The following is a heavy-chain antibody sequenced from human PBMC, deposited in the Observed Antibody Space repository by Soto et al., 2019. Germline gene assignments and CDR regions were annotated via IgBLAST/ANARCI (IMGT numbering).Heavy chain of an antibody. CDR1: GGTFSSYA. CDR3: ARENDGYNYHYFDY. J-gene: IGHJ4*02. Sequence: QVQLVQSGAEVKKPGSSVKVSCKASGGTFSSYAISWVRQAPGQGLEWMGGSIPIFGTANYAQKFQGRVTIPAHESTSTAYMELSSLRSEDTAVYYCARENDGYNYHYFDYWGQGTLVTVSS. V-gene: IGHV1-69*01. D-gene: IGHD5-12*01. CDR2: SIPIFGTA.